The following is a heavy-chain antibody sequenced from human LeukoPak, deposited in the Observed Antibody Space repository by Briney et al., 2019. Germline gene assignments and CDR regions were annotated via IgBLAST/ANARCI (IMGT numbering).Heavy chain of an antibody. V-gene: IGHV3-30*02. Sequence: PGGSLRLSCAASGFTFSSYGMHWVRQAPGKGLEWVAFIRYDGSNKYYADSVKGRFTISRDNSKNTLYLQMNSLRAEDTAVYYCARGRVVAGAFDYWGQGTLVTVSS. CDR1: GFTFSSYG. D-gene: IGHD2-15*01. CDR3: ARGRVVAGAFDY. CDR2: IRYDGSNK. J-gene: IGHJ4*02.